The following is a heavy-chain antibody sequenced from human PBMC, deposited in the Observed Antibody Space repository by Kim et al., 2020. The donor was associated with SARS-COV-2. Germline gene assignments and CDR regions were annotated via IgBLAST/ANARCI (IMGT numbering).Heavy chain of an antibody. Sequence: NDNPSLESRVTISVDTSKNQFSLKMSSVTAADTAVYYCARDGLAYWYFDLWGRGTLVTVSS. V-gene: IGHV4-59*01. J-gene: IGHJ2*01. CDR3: ARDGLAYWYFDL.